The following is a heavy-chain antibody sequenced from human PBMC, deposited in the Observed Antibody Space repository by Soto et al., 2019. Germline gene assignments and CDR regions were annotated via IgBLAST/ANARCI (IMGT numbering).Heavy chain of an antibody. CDR3: ARDRPVVLAVDS. CDR2: ISSSGSI. Sequence: QVQLVESGGGLVKPGGSLRLSCAASGFIVSDYYMSWIRQAPGKGLEWVSYISSSGSIYYADAVKGRFTISRDNAKNSLYLQMNSLRADDTAVYYCARDRPVVLAVDSWGQVTLVTVSS. J-gene: IGHJ4*02. CDR1: GFIVSDYY. V-gene: IGHV3-11*01. D-gene: IGHD2-15*01.